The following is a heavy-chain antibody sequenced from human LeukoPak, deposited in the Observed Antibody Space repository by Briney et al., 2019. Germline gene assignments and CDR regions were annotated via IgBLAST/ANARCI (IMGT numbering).Heavy chain of an antibody. J-gene: IGHJ5*02. Sequence: GGSLRLSCAASGFTFSSYAMHWVRQAPGKGLEWVAVISYDGSNKYYADSVKGRFTISRDNSKNTLYLQMNSLRAEDTAVYYCAKDLGGTTPLTPWGQGTLVTVSS. D-gene: IGHD2-2*01. CDR1: GFTFSSYA. V-gene: IGHV3-30*04. CDR2: ISYDGSNK. CDR3: AKDLGGTTPLTP.